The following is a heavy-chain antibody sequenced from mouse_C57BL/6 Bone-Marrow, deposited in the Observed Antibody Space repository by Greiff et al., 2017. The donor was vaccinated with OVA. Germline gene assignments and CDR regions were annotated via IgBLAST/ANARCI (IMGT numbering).Heavy chain of an antibody. CDR3: AREAGGYYVSFAY. CDR1: GYTFTDHT. D-gene: IGHD2-3*01. V-gene: IGHV1-78*01. Sequence: VQLVESDAELVKPGASVKISCTVSGYTFTDHTIHWMKQRPEQGLEWIGYIYPRDGSTKYNEKFKGKATLTVDKSSSTAYMQLNSLTSEDSAVYFCAREAGGYYVSFAYWGKGTLVTVSA. J-gene: IGHJ3*01. CDR2: IYPRDGST.